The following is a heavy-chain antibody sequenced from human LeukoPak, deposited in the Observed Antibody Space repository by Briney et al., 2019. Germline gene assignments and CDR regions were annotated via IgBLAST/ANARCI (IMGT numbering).Heavy chain of an antibody. Sequence: GGSLRLSCAVSGFTFRTCAMSWVRQAPGKGLEWVSAISGSGTGTYYADSVKGRFTISRDNSKNTLHVQMNSLRAEDTAVYYCAKHMGSSSGYYFPDWGQGTLVTVSS. V-gene: IGHV3-23*01. D-gene: IGHD3-22*01. CDR3: AKHMGSSSGYYFPD. CDR2: ISGSGTGT. J-gene: IGHJ4*02. CDR1: GFTFRTCA.